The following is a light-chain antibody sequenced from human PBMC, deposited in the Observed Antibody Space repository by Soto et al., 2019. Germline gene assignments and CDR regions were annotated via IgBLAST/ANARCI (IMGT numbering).Light chain of an antibody. CDR3: QQYNKWPRT. Sequence: EVVMTQSPATLSVSPGERATLSCRARQSVGSNFAWYQQKPGQAPRLLIYGASTRATDIPGRFSGSGSGTEFTLTISSLQSEDFAVYYCQQYNKWPRTFGQGTKVEIK. CDR2: GAS. CDR1: QSVGSN. V-gene: IGKV3-15*01. J-gene: IGKJ1*01.